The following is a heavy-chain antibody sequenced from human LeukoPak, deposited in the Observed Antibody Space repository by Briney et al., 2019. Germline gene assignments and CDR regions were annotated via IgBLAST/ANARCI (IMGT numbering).Heavy chain of an antibody. D-gene: IGHD4-17*01. CDR3: ARNGTVTVSGTKFNYFDY. CDR2: IYYSGST. J-gene: IGHJ4*02. CDR1: GGSISSSSYY. Sequence: SETLSLTCTVSGGSISSSSYYWGWIRQPPGKGLEWIGSIYYSGSTHYNPSLKSRLTIFVDTSKNQFSLKVNSVTAADTAVYYCARNGTVTVSGTKFNYFDYWGQGTLVTVFS. V-gene: IGHV4-39*01.